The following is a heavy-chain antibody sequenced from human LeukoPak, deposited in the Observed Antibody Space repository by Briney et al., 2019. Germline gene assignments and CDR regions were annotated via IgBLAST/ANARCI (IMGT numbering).Heavy chain of an antibody. CDR1: GGSISSGGYY. CDR2: IYYSGST. V-gene: IGHV4-31*03. Sequence: SETLSLTCTVSGGSISSGGYYWSWIRQHPGTGLEWIGYIYYSGSTYYNPSLKSRVTISVDTSKNQFSLKLSSVTAADTAVYYCASQQGGEYYYDSSGYYPGFYFDYWGQGTLVTVSS. CDR3: ASQQGGEYYYDSSGYYPGFYFDY. J-gene: IGHJ4*02. D-gene: IGHD3-22*01.